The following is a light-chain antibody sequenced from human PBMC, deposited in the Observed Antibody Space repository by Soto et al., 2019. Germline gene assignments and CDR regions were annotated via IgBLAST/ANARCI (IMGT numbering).Light chain of an antibody. CDR2: EVS. CDR3: NSYTITSARV. Sequence: QSALTQPASVSGSPEQSITIACTGTRSDVAGYNFVSWYQHHPGNAPRLLIYEVSKRPSGISNRFSGSKSGHTATLTISGLQAEDEADYYCNSYTITSARVFGTGTKVTVL. J-gene: IGLJ1*01. V-gene: IGLV2-14*01. CDR1: RSDVAGYNF.